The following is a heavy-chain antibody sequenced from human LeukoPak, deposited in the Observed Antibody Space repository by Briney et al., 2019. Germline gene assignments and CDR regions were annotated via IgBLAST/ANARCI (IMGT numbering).Heavy chain of an antibody. J-gene: IGHJ4*02. V-gene: IGHV3-7*01. Sequence: GGSLRLSCAASGFTFSSYSMSWVRQAPGKGLEWVANISEGGSDKRYMDSVRGRFTISRDNAKNSLSLHMDSLRAEDTAVYYCGRVGYNWDDDGVDYWGQGTLVTVSS. CDR1: GFTFSSYS. D-gene: IGHD1-1*01. CDR3: GRVGYNWDDDGVDY. CDR2: ISEGGSDK.